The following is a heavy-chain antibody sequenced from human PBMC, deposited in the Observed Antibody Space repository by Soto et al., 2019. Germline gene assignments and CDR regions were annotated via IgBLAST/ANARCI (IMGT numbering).Heavy chain of an antibody. CDR1: VYTFTSYP. CDR2: INAGNGNT. CDR3: ARGVSYYDSSGYYYSDYYGMDV. Sequence: NVSRTASVYTFTSYPIYWVRHAPGQRLEWMGWINAGNGNTKYSQKFQGRVTITRDTSASTAYMELSSLRSEDTAVYYCARGVSYYDSSGYYYSDYYGMDVWGQGTTVTVSS. J-gene: IGHJ6*02. D-gene: IGHD3-22*01. V-gene: IGHV1-3*01.